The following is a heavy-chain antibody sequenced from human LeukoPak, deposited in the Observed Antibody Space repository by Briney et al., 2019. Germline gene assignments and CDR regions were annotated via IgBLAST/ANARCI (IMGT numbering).Heavy chain of an antibody. J-gene: IGHJ5*02. CDR3: ARGGWGWFDP. V-gene: IGHV4-38-2*02. CDR1: GYSLNSGYY. Sequence: SETLSLTCTVSGYSLNSGYYWGWIRQPPGKGLEWIGSIYHSGSTYYNPSLKSRVTISVDTSKNQFPLKLRSVTAADTAVYYCARGGWGWFDPWGQGTLVTVSS. D-gene: IGHD3-16*01. CDR2: IYHSGST.